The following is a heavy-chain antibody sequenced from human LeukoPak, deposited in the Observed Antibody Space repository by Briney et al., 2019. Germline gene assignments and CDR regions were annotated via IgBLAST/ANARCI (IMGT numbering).Heavy chain of an antibody. D-gene: IGHD1-26*01. CDR2: INHSGGT. Sequence: PSETLSLTCAVYGGSFSGYYWSWIRQPPGKGLEWIGEINHSGGTNYNPSLKSRVTISVDTSKNQFSLKLSSVTAADTAVYYCARGAAKSNADYVGAWFDPWGQGTLVTVSS. J-gene: IGHJ5*02. V-gene: IGHV4-34*01. CDR1: GGSFSGYY. CDR3: ARGAAKSNADYVGAWFDP.